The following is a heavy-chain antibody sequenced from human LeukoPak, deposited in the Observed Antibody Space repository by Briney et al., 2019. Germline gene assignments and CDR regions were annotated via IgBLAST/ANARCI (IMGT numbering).Heavy chain of an antibody. V-gene: IGHV3-53*01. D-gene: IGHD3-10*01. CDR2: IYTGGST. Sequence: GALRLSCAVSGFTISSNYMSWVRQAPGKGLEWVSVIYTGGSTYYADSVKGRFTISRDNSKNTLYLQMNSLRAEDTAVYYCARDFLGFSSGGYYYYMDVWGKGTTVTISS. CDR1: GFTISSNY. CDR3: ARDFLGFSSGGYYYYMDV. J-gene: IGHJ6*03.